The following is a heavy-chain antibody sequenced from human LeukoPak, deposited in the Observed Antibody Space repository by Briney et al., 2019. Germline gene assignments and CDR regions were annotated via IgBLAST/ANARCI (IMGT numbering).Heavy chain of an antibody. Sequence: SETLSLTCAVSGDSISSGGYSWSWIRQPPGKGLEWIGYIYHSGRTYYNPSLKSRVTISVDRSKNQFSLKLSSVTAADTAVYYCARGEYCSSTSCPFDYWGQGTLVTVSS. V-gene: IGHV4-30-2*01. J-gene: IGHJ4*02. CDR2: IYHSGRT. CDR1: GDSISSGGYS. D-gene: IGHD2-2*01. CDR3: ARGEYCSSTSCPFDY.